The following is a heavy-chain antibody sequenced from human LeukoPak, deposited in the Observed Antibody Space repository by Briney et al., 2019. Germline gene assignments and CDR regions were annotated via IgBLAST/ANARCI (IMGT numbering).Heavy chain of an antibody. CDR2: LYTTGST. Sequence: SSETLSLTCTVSGGSISSYYWSWIRQPAGKGLEWIGRLYTTGSTNYNPSLKSRVTISVDTSKTQFSLKLSSVTAADTAMYYCARGPGYYYDSSGYQNPSYYFDYWGQGTLVTVSS. CDR1: GGSISSYY. J-gene: IGHJ4*02. D-gene: IGHD3-22*01. CDR3: ARGPGYYYDSSGYQNPSYYFDY. V-gene: IGHV4-4*07.